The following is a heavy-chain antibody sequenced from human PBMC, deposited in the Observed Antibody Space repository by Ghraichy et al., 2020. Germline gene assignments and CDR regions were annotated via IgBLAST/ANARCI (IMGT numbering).Heavy chain of an antibody. V-gene: IGHV4-4*07. CDR3: ARDLSGASYFDY. D-gene: IGHD1-26*01. CDR1: GGSISSYY. CDR2: IYTSGST. Sequence: TRSLTCTVSGGSISSYYWSWVRQPAGKGLEWIGHIYTSGSTNYNPSLKSRVTMSVDTSKNQFSLKLSSVTAADTAVYYCARDLSGASYFDYWGQGTLVTVSS. J-gene: IGHJ4*02.